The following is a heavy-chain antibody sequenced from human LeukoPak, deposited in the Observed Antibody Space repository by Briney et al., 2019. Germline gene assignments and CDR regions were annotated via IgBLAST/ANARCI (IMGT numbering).Heavy chain of an antibody. CDR3: ASGGVVVPADAFDI. Sequence: VASVKVSCKASGGTFSSYAISWVRQAPGQGLEWMGGIIPIFGTANYAQKFQGRVTITADESTSTAYMELSSLRSEDTAVYYCASGGVVVPADAFDIWGQGTMVTVSS. J-gene: IGHJ3*02. CDR1: GGTFSSYA. D-gene: IGHD2-2*01. CDR2: IIPIFGTA. V-gene: IGHV1-69*13.